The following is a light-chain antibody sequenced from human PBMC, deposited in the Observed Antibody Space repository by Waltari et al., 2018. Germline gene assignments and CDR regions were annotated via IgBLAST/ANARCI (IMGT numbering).Light chain of an antibody. CDR3: QQYYSYPQT. CDR1: QGISSY. J-gene: IGKJ1*01. Sequence: AIRITQSPSSLSASTGDRVTITCRASQGISSYLALYQQKPGKAPKLLIYAASTLQSGVPSRFSGSGSGTDFTLTISCLQSEDFATYYCQQYYSYPQTFGQGTKVEIK. V-gene: IGKV1-8*01. CDR2: AAS.